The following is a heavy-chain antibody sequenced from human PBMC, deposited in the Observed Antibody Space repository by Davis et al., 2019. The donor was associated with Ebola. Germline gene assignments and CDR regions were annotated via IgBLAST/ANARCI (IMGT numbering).Heavy chain of an antibody. Sequence: GGSLRLSCAASGFTFSSYWMHWIRQAPGKGLEWVSYISSSGSTIYYADSVKGRFTISRDNAKNSLYLQMNSLRAEDTAVYYCARDVYDFWSGYYHFDYWGQGTLVTVSS. CDR2: ISSSGSTI. J-gene: IGHJ4*02. D-gene: IGHD3-3*01. V-gene: IGHV3-11*01. CDR1: GFTFSSYW. CDR3: ARDVYDFWSGYYHFDY.